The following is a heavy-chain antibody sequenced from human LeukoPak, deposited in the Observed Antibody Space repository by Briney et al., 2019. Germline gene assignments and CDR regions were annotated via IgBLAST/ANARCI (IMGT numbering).Heavy chain of an antibody. J-gene: IGHJ6*03. V-gene: IGHV3-30*02. CDR1: GFTFSSYA. Sequence: PGGSLRLSCAASGFTFSSYAMSWVRQAPGKGLEWVAFIRYDGSNKYYADSVKGRFTISRDNSKNTLYLQMNSLRAEDTAVYYCAKDPYITMVRGVCMDVWGKGTTVTISS. CDR3: AKDPYITMVRGVCMDV. CDR2: IRYDGSNK. D-gene: IGHD3-10*01.